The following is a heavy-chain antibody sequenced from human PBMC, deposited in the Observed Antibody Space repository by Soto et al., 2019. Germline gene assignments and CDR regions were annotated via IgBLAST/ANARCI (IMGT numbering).Heavy chain of an antibody. V-gene: IGHV3-23*01. Sequence: QPGGSLRLSCAASGFTFSSYAMSWVRQAPGKGLEWVSAISGSGGSTYYADSVKGRFTISRDNSKNTLYLQMNSLRAEDTAVYYCGTDFRGRGYDLDYWGQGSLVAVSS. D-gene: IGHD5-12*01. CDR3: GTDFRGRGYDLDY. J-gene: IGHJ4*02. CDR2: ISGSGGST. CDR1: GFTFSSYA.